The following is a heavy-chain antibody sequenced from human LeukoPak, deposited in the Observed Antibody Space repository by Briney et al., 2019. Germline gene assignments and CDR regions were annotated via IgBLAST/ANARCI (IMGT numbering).Heavy chain of an antibody. CDR1: GFTVSSNY. V-gene: IGHV3-66*01. J-gene: IGHJ6*02. CDR2: IYSGGST. Sequence: GGSLRLSCAASGFTVSSNYMSWVRQAPGKGLEWVSVIYSGGSTYYADSVKGRFTISRDNSKNTLCLQMNSLRAEDTAVYYCAKAVSCSSTSCYRSYGMDVWGQGTTVTVSS. D-gene: IGHD2-2*02. CDR3: AKAVSCSSTSCYRSYGMDV.